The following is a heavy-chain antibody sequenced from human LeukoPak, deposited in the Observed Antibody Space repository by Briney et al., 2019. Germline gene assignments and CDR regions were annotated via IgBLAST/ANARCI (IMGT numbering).Heavy chain of an antibody. D-gene: IGHD1-1*01. Sequence: GSVKVSCKASGYTFSRYCVHWVRQAPGQGLEWVGFINHNSDGTDYAQKFQGRVTLTSDTSISTVYMELNRLRSNDTAVYYYATRTTMPLWGQGTLVTVSS. J-gene: IGHJ4*02. CDR1: GYTFSRYC. V-gene: IGHV1-2*02. CDR2: INHNSDGT. CDR3: ATRTTMPL.